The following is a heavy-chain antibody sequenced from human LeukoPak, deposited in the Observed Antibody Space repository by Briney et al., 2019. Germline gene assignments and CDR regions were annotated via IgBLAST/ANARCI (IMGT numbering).Heavy chain of an antibody. CDR3: ARNPTGDYDY. D-gene: IGHD2-8*02. Sequence: GGSLRLSCAAAGFTFRDYWMHWVRQVPGKGLLWVSHINSDGSITDYADSVKGRFTISRDNARNTLSLQMDSLRVEDTAVYYCARNPTGDYDYWGQGALVTVSS. CDR1: GFTFRDYW. CDR2: INSDGSIT. V-gene: IGHV3-74*01. J-gene: IGHJ4*02.